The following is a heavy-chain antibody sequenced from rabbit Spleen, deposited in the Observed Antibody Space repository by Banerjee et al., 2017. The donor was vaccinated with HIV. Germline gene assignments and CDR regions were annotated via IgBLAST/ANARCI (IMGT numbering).Heavy chain of an antibody. D-gene: IGHD4-1*01. J-gene: IGHJ4*01. V-gene: IGHV1S40*01. CDR2: IGSGATGNT. CDR3: ARDAAGREDFNL. Sequence: QSLEESGGDLVKPGASLTLTCTASGFSLTSSDYMCWVRQAPGKGLEWIGCIGSGATGNTYYASWAKGRFTISKTSSTTVTLQLNSLTAADTATYFCARDAAGREDFNLWGPGTLVTVS. CDR1: GFSLTSSDY.